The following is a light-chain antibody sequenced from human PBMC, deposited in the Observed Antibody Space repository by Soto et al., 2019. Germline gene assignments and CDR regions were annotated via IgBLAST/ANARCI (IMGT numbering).Light chain of an antibody. CDR1: QAIQNA. J-gene: IGKJ1*01. CDR3: LQHDSNVWT. V-gene: IGKV1-17*01. Sequence: DIQMTQSPSSLSASVGDRVTITCRASQAIQNALGWYQQKPGKAPKRLIYAASSLQSGVPSRFRGSRSGTEFTLTISSLQPEDFATYYCLQHDSNVWTFGQGTKVEIK. CDR2: AAS.